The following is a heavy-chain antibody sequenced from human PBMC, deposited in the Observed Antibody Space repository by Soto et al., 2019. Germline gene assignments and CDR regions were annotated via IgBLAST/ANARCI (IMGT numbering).Heavy chain of an antibody. CDR2: IWFDGSNR. Sequence: QVQLVEAGRGVVQPGRSLRLSCAASGFTFSSYGMHWVRQAPGKGLEWVAVIWFDGSNRYYADSVKGRFTISRDNSKNTLYLQMNSLRAEDTAVYYCAGDLSPSYYYDSSAGYWGQGTLVTVSS. J-gene: IGHJ4*02. D-gene: IGHD3-22*01. CDR1: GFTFSSYG. V-gene: IGHV3-33*01. CDR3: AGDLSPSYYYDSSAGY.